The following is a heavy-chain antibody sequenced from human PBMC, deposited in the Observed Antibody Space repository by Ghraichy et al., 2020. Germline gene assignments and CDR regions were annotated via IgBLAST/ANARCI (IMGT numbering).Heavy chain of an antibody. D-gene: IGHD3-3*01. CDR1: GGSISCYY. CDR3: ARDPHYDFWSGYFPYYYYGMDV. V-gene: IGHV4-4*07. CDR2: IYTSGST. J-gene: IGHJ6*02. Sequence: SETLSLTCTVSGGSISCYYWSWIRQPAGKGLEWIGRIYTSGSTNYNPSLKSRVTMSVDTSKNQFSLKLSSVTAADTAVYYCARDPHYDFWSGYFPYYYYGMDVWGQGTTVTVSS.